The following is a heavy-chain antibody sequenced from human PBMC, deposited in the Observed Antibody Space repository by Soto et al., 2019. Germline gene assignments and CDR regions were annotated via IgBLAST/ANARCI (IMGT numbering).Heavy chain of an antibody. D-gene: IGHD2-2*01. J-gene: IGHJ5*02. Sequence: PGGSLRLSCAASGFTFSSYAMSWVRQAPGKGLEWVSAISGSGGSTYYADSVKGRFTISRDNSKNTLYLQMNSLRAEDTAVYYCAKGSNIVVVPAARGYNRFDPWGQGTLVTVSS. CDR1: GFTFSSYA. CDR3: AKGSNIVVVPAARGYNRFDP. V-gene: IGHV3-23*01. CDR2: ISGSGGST.